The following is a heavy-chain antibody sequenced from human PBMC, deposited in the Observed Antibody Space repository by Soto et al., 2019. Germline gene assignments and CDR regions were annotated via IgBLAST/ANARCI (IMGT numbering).Heavy chain of an antibody. CDR3: ARGRQDYWSGGSCYPAYYYYGMDV. D-gene: IGHD2-15*01. J-gene: IGHJ6*02. CDR1: GFTFSSYS. V-gene: IGHV3-21*01. CDR2: ISSSSSYI. Sequence: EVQLVESGGGLVKPGGSLRLSCSASGFTFSSYSMNWVRQAPGKGLEWVSFISSSSSYIYYADSVKGRFTISRDNAKNSLYLQMNSLRAEDTAVYYCARGRQDYWSGGSCYPAYYYYGMDVWGQGTTVTGSS.